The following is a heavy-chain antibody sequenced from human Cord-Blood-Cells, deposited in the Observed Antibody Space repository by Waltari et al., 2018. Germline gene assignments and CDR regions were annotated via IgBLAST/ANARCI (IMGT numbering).Heavy chain of an antibody. CDR1: GFTFDDYA. CDR3: AKSHSGYSGSYYRYAFDI. Sequence: EVQLVESGGGLVQPGRSLRLSCAASGFTFDDYAMHWVRQAPGKGLEWVSGISGNSGSIGYADSVKGRFTISRDNAKNSLYLQMNSLRAEDTALYYCAKSHSGYSGSYYRYAFDIWGQGTMVTVSS. D-gene: IGHD1-26*01. J-gene: IGHJ3*02. V-gene: IGHV3-9*01. CDR2: ISGNSGSI.